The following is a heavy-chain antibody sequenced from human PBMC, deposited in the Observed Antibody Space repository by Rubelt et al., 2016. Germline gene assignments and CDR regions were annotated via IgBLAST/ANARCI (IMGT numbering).Heavy chain of an antibody. V-gene: IGHV4-39*01. CDR2: IYYSGST. CDR3: ARAMGSGLYYYYGMDV. Sequence: NGVEWIGSIYYSGSTYYNPSLKSRVTISLDTSKNQFSLTLSAVTAADTAVYYCARAMGSGLYYYYGMDVWGQGTTVTVSS. D-gene: IGHD6-19*01. J-gene: IGHJ6*02.